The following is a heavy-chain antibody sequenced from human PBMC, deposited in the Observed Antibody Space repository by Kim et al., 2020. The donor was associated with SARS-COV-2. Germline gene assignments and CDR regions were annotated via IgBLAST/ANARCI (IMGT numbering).Heavy chain of an antibody. J-gene: IGHJ6*03. CDR2: MNPNSGNT. D-gene: IGHD3-22*01. V-gene: IGHV1-8*01. CDR1: GYTFTSYD. CDR3: ARINYYDSSGYRLYYYYYYMDV. Sequence: ASVKVSCKASGYTFTSYDINWVRQATGQGLEWMGWMNPNSGNTGYAQKFQGRVTMTRNTSISTAYMELSSLRSEDTAVYYCARINYYDSSGYRLYYYYYYMDVWGKGTTVTVSS.